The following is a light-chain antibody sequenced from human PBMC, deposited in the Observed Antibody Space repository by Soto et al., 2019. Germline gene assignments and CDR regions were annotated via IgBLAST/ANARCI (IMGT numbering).Light chain of an antibody. V-gene: IGLV2-14*03. CDR1: GPDIGDHVY. CDR2: DAS. J-gene: IGLJ1*01. CDR3: SSYTRFSTYV. Sequence: QSALTQPASVSGSPGQTITISCTGPGPDIGDHVYVSWYQQHPGKVPRLLIYDASNRPSGVSDRFSGSKSAKIASLTISGLQPEDEADYYCSSYTRFSTYVFGTGTKLTVL.